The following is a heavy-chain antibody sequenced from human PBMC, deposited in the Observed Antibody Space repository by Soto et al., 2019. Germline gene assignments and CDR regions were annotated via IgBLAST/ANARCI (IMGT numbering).Heavy chain of an antibody. CDR2: IYYSGST. CDR3: ARDSQLSGSYYSEYYFDY. V-gene: IGHV4-59*01. D-gene: IGHD1-26*01. Sequence: SQTLSLTCTVSGGSISSYYWSWIRQPPGKGLEWIGYIYYSGSTNYNPSLKSRVTISVDTSKNQFSLKLSSVTAADTAVYYCARDSQLSGSYYSEYYFDYWGQGNLVTGS. CDR1: GGSISSYY. J-gene: IGHJ4*02.